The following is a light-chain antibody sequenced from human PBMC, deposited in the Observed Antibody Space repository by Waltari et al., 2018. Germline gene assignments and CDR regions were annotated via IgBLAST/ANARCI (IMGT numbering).Light chain of an antibody. CDR3: SSYSSTNTVV. V-gene: IGLV2-14*03. J-gene: IGLJ3*02. CDR2: DVT. CDR1: SSDVGGYNF. Sequence: QSALTQPASVSGSPGQLVTISCTGTSSDVGGYNFVSWYQQHPGRAPKLMIYDVTHRPSGVSTRFSGSKSGDTASLTISGLQAADEAEYYCSSYSSTNTVVFGGGTQLTV.